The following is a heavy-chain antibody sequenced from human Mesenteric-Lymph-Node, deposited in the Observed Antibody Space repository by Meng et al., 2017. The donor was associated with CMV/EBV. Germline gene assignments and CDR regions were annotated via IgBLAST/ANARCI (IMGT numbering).Heavy chain of an antibody. CDR2: IYNTGTA. D-gene: IGHD4-17*01. J-gene: IGHJ4*02. Sequence: SETLSLTCKVTGGSIISNPYYWGWIRQPPGKGLEWIGSIYNTGTAYYNPSLKSRVTMSVDTSTNQLSLKVKSVTAADTALYYCARGYVMTTMTMYYFDSWGQGTLVTVSS. CDR1: GGSIISNPYY. V-gene: IGHV4-39*07. CDR3: ARGYVMTTMTMYYFDS.